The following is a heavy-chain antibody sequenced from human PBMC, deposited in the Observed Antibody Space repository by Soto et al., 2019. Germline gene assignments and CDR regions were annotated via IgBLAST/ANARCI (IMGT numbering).Heavy chain of an antibody. V-gene: IGHV1-18*01. CDR3: ARDRYYYDSSGPLSGVYFDY. Sequence: ASVKVSCKASGYTFTSYGISWVRQAPGQGLEWMGWISAYNGNTNYAQKLQGRVTMTTDTSTSTAYMELRSLRSDDTAVYYCARDRYYYDSSGPLSGVYFDYWGQGTLVTVSS. CDR2: ISAYNGNT. D-gene: IGHD3-22*01. J-gene: IGHJ4*02. CDR1: GYTFTSYG.